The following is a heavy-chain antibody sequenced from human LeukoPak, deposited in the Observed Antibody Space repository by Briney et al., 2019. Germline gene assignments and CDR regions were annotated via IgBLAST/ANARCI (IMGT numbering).Heavy chain of an antibody. CDR1: GYTLTELS. V-gene: IGHV1-24*01. CDR3: ATHTYYDPNDAFDI. CDR2: FDPEDGET. J-gene: IGHJ3*02. D-gene: IGHD3-22*01. Sequence: GASVKVSCKVSGYTLTELSMHWVRQAPGKGLEWMGGFDPEDGETIYAQKFQGRVTMTEDTSTDTAYMELSSLRSEDTAVYYCATHTYYDPNDAFDIWGQGTMVTVSS.